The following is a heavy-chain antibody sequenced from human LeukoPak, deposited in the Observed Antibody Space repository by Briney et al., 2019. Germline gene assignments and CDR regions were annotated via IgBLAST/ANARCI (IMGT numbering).Heavy chain of an antibody. CDR3: AKGPLRGTAAAIDY. Sequence: GGSLRLSCAASGFTFNNYGMHWVRQALGKGLEWVAVISYDGRNIHYPDSVKGRFTISRDISTDTLWLQMDSLRTEDTAVYYCAKGPLRGTAAAIDYWGQGTLVTVSS. D-gene: IGHD2-2*01. CDR2: ISYDGRNI. V-gene: IGHV3-30*18. CDR1: GFTFNNYG. J-gene: IGHJ4*02.